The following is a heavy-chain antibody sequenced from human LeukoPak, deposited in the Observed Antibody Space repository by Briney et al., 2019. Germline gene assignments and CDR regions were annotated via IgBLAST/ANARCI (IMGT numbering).Heavy chain of an antibody. CDR2: IWYDGSNT. Sequence: PGGSLRFSCAASGFTFNSYGMHWVRQAPAKGLEWVALIWYDGSNTNYADSVKGRFTISRDNSKNTLYLQLNSLRAEDTAVYYCARVLSDLRDDSFDVWGQGTMVTVSS. J-gene: IGHJ3*01. CDR3: ARVLSDLRDDSFDV. CDR1: GFTFNSYG. V-gene: IGHV3-33*01.